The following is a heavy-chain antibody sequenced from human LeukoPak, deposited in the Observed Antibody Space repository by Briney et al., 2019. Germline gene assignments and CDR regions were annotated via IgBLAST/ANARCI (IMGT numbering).Heavy chain of an antibody. J-gene: IGHJ4*02. D-gene: IGHD6-6*01. CDR1: GFTFSNYA. V-gene: IGHV3-30-3*01. CDR3: ARGICVGTSCSLYLYSASSGEFDY. CDR2: ISSNGNNK. Sequence: GGPLRLSCAASGFTFSNYAMHWVRQAPGKGLEWVAVISSNGNNKYYADSVKGRFTISRDSSKNTLYLQMNSLSGEDTAVYYCARGICVGTSCSLYLYSASSGEFDYWGQGTLVTVSS.